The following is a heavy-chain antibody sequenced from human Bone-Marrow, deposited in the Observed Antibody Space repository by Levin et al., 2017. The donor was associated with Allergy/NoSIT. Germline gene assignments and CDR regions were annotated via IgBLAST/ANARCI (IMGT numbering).Heavy chain of an antibody. J-gene: IGHJ4*02. V-gene: IGHV3-30*04. CDR1: GFTLKSHA. Sequence: GGSLRLSCEASGFTLKSHAMHWVRQAPGKGLEWVALISYDGSDKYYADSLQGRFTISRDNSKNTLYLQMNSLRSEDTALYYCARKGYGGDQGLDYWGQGTLVTV. CDR3: ARKGYGGDQGLDY. D-gene: IGHD4/OR15-4a*01. CDR2: ISYDGSDK.